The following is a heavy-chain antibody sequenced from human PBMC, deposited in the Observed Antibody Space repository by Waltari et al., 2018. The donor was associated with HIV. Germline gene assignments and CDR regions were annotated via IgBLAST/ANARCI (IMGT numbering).Heavy chain of an antibody. CDR2: IYHSGSS. J-gene: IGHJ4*02. Sequence: QVQLQESGPGLVKPSEPLSLTCSVSGYSISSGYYWGWLRQPPGKGLEWIGNIYHSGSSYYHPSLESRVTISVDTSKNQFSLKVSSMTAADTALYYCATIRAVAGSYYFDSWGQGILVTVSS. CDR3: ATIRAVAGSYYFDS. V-gene: IGHV4-38-2*02. D-gene: IGHD6-19*01. CDR1: GYSISSGYY.